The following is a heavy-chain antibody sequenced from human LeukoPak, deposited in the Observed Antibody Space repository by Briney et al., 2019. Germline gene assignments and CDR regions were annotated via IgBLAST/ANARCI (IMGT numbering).Heavy chain of an antibody. CDR3: ARVRPRDGYRYYFDY. CDR2: IYYSGST. J-gene: IGHJ4*02. Sequence: PSETLSLTSTVSGGSISSYYWSWIRQPPGKGLEWIGYIYYSGSTNYNPSLKSRVTISVDTSKNQFSLKLSSVTAADTAVYYCARVRPRDGYRYYFDYWGQGTLVTVSS. D-gene: IGHD5-24*01. CDR1: GGSISSYY. V-gene: IGHV4-59*01.